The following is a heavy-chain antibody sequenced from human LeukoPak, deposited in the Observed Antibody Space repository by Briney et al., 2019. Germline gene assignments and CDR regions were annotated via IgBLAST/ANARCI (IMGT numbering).Heavy chain of an antibody. J-gene: IGHJ4*02. D-gene: IGHD5-12*01. CDR1: GASISRYF. CDR3: ARGDDYKSTLFDY. Sequence: SETLSLTCTVSGASISRYFWNWIRPPPGKELEWIGYISSGGSTNYNPSLKSRVTISIDTSKNQFSLKLTSATAADTAVYYCARGDDYKSTLFDYWRQGTLVTVSS. V-gene: IGHV4-59*01. CDR2: ISSGGST.